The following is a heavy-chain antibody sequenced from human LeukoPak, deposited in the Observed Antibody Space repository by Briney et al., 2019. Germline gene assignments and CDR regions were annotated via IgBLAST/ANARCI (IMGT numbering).Heavy chain of an antibody. CDR2: INPNSGGT. Sequence: ASVKVSCKASGYTFTGYYMHWVRQAPGQGLEWMGWINPNSGGTNYAQKFQGRVTMTRDTSISTAYMELSRLRSDDTAVYYCASTPYFYFWSGSLYYFDYWGQGTLVTVSS. J-gene: IGHJ4*02. D-gene: IGHD3-3*01. CDR1: GYTFTGYY. CDR3: ASTPYFYFWSGSLYYFDY. V-gene: IGHV1-2*02.